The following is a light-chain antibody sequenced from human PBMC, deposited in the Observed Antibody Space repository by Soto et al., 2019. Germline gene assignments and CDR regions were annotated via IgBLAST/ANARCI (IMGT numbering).Light chain of an antibody. V-gene: IGLV7-46*01. CDR2: DTS. J-gene: IGLJ2*01. CDR3: LLSYSGARVV. CDR1: TGAVTSGHY. Sequence: QTVVTQEPSLTVSPGGTGTLTCGSSTGAVTSGHYPYWFQQKPGQAPRTLVYDTSNKHSWTPARFSGSLLGGKAALTLSGAQPEDEAEYYCLLSYSGARVVFGGGTQLTVL.